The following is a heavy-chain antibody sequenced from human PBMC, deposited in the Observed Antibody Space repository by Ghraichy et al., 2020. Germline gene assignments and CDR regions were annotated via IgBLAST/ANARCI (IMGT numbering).Heavy chain of an antibody. Sequence: SVKVSCKASGGTFSSYAISWVRQAPGQGLELMGGIIPIFGTANYAQKFQGRVTITADKSTSTAYMELSSLRSEDTAVYYCARDQGDGYNNFDYWGQGTLVTVSS. D-gene: IGHD5-24*01. CDR3: ARDQGDGYNNFDY. CDR1: GGTFSSYA. J-gene: IGHJ4*02. V-gene: IGHV1-69*06. CDR2: IIPIFGTA.